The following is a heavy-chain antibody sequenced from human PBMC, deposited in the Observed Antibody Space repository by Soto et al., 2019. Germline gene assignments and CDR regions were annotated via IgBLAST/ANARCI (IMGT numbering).Heavy chain of an antibody. J-gene: IGHJ4*02. CDR2: IIPILGIA. D-gene: IGHD5-18*01. Sequence: QVQLVQSGAEVKKPGSSVKVSCKASGGTFSSYTISWVRQAPGQVLEWMGRIIPILGIANYAQKFQGRVTITADKSTSTAYMELSSLRSEYTAVYYCAGGYSYGFDYWGQGTLVTVSS. V-gene: IGHV1-69*02. CDR3: AGGYSYGFDY. CDR1: GGTFSSYT.